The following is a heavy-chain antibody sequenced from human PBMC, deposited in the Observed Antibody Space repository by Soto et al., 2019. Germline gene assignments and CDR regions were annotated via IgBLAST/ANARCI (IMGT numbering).Heavy chain of an antibody. CDR2: ISNSDDVG. CDR1: GFNFTNHV. Sequence: EVQLLESGGGLVQPRRSLRLSCSASGFNFTNHVINWVRQAPGKSLEWVSSISNSDDVGFYADSVRGRFLVSRVISTNSVYLQITYLRVEDTAVYYCAKTVGATKLEDYGGQGTLVTVSS. D-gene: IGHD1-26*01. J-gene: IGHJ4*02. CDR3: AKTVGATKLEDY. V-gene: IGHV3-23*01.